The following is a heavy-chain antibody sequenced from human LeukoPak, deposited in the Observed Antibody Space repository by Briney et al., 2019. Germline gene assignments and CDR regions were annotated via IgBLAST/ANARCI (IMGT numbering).Heavy chain of an antibody. CDR2: ISSSSSTI. CDR1: GFTFSSYS. V-gene: IGHV3-48*01. J-gene: IGHJ4*02. D-gene: IGHD6-13*01. Sequence: GGSLRLSCAASGFTFSSYSMNWVRQAPGKGLEWVSYISSSSSTIYYADSVKGRFTISRDNAKNSLYLQMNSLRAEDTAVYYCARDEGGRTSSFPFDYWGQGTLVTASS. CDR3: ARDEGGRTSSFPFDY.